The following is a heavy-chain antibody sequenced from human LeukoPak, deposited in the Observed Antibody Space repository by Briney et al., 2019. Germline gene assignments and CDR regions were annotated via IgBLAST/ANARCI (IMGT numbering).Heavy chain of an antibody. CDR1: GFTFSSYG. J-gene: IGHJ6*02. CDR3: ARVRYYYGMDV. CDR2: IWFDGSKT. Sequence: GGPLRLSCAASGFTFSSYGMHWVRQAPGKGLEWVAVIWFDGSKTYYADSVKGRFTISRDNSKNTLYLQMNSLRAEDTAVYYCARVRYYYGMDVWGQGTTVTVSS. V-gene: IGHV3-33*01.